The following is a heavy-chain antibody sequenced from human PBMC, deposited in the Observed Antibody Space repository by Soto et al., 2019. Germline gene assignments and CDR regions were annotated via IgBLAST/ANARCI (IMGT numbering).Heavy chain of an antibody. CDR3: ARVKDIVLVPDNWFDP. CDR1: GGTFSSYA. J-gene: IGHJ5*02. CDR2: IIPIFGTA. D-gene: IGHD2-2*01. V-gene: IGHV1-69*13. Sequence: SVKVSCKASGGTFSSYAISWVRQAPGQGLEWMGGIIPIFGTANYAQKFQGRVTITADESTSTAYMELSSLRSEDTAVYYCARVKDIVLVPDNWFDPWGQGTLVTVSS.